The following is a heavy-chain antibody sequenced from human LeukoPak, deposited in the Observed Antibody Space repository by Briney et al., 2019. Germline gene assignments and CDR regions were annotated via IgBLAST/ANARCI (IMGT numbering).Heavy chain of an antibody. CDR1: GGSFSGYY. CDR2: INHSGST. D-gene: IGHD2-2*01. CDR3: AKYCSSTSCDSDY. J-gene: IGHJ4*02. Sequence: SETLSLTCAVYGGSFSGYYWSWIRQPPGKGLEWIGEINHSGSTNYNPSLKSRVTISVDTSKNQFSLKLSSVTAADTAVYYCAKYCSSTSCDSDYWGQGTLVTVSS. V-gene: IGHV4-34*01.